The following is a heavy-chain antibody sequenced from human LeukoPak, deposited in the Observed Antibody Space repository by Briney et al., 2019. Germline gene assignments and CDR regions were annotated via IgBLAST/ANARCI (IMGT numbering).Heavy chain of an antibody. V-gene: IGHV3-15*01. CDR1: GFSFMNAW. D-gene: IGHD2/OR15-2a*01. CDR3: TTFYHEYSPY. J-gene: IGHJ4*02. CDR2: IKSNADGGTP. Sequence: GGSLRLSCAASGFSFMNAWMIWVRQAPGKGLEWVGRIKSNADGGTPDYAAPARGRFTISRDDSKNTLYLQMNSLKTEDTAVYSCTTFYHEYSPYWGRGTLVTVSS.